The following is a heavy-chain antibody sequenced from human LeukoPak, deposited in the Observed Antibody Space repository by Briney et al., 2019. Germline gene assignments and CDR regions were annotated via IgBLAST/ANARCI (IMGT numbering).Heavy chain of an antibody. J-gene: IGHJ4*02. V-gene: IGHV3-21*01. Sequence: PGGSLRLSCAASGFTFSSYSMNWVRQAPGKGLEWVSSISSSSSYIYYADSVKGRFTISRDNAKNSLYLQMNSLRAEDTAVYYCARDPRGIAAAGTGYYFDYWGQGTLVTVSS. CDR1: GFTFSSYS. CDR3: ARDPRGIAAAGTGYYFDY. CDR2: ISSSSSYI. D-gene: IGHD6-13*01.